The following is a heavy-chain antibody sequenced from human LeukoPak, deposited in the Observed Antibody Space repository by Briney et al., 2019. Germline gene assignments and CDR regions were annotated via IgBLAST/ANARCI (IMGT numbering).Heavy chain of an antibody. Sequence: GASVKVSCKASGYTLTSYDINWVRQATGQGLEWMGWMNPNSGNTGYAQKFQGRVTMTRNTSISTAYMELSSLRSEDTAVYYCARGYQLLRYNWFDPWGQGTLVTVSS. J-gene: IGHJ5*02. CDR3: ARGYQLLRYNWFDP. V-gene: IGHV1-8*01. CDR2: MNPNSGNT. CDR1: GYTLTSYD. D-gene: IGHD2-2*01.